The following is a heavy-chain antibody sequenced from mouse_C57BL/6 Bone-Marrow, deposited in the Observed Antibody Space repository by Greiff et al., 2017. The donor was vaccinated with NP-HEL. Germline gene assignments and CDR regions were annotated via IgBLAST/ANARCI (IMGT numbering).Heavy chain of an antibody. CDR2: MYPGDGDT. CDR1: GYAFSSSW. CDR3: ATANWDDFDY. V-gene: IGHV1-82*01. D-gene: IGHD4-1*01. J-gene: IGHJ2*01. Sequence: VQLQQSGPELVKPGASVKISCKASGYAFSSSWMNWVKQRPGKGLEWIGRMYPGDGDTNYNGKFKGKATLTADKSSSTAYMQLSSLTSEDSAVYFCATANWDDFDYWGQGTTLTVSS.